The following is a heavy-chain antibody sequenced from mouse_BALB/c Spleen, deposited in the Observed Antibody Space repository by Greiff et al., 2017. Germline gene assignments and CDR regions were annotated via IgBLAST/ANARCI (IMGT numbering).Heavy chain of an antibody. Sequence: LVKTGASVKISCKASGYSFTGYYMHWVKQSPGKSLEWIGYISCYNGATSYNQKFKGKATFTVDTSSSTAYMQFNSLTSEDSAVYYCARVTGTGYFDYWGQGTTLTVSS. CDR1: GYSFTGYY. J-gene: IGHJ2*01. CDR2: ISCYNGAT. D-gene: IGHD4-1*01. CDR3: ARVTGTGYFDY. V-gene: IGHV1S34*01.